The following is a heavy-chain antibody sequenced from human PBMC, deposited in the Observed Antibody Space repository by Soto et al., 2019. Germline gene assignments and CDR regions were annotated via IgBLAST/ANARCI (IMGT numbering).Heavy chain of an antibody. V-gene: IGHV4-30-4*08. CDR1: GGSINSDYYH. CDR3: AREDDGGDSLAV. J-gene: IGHJ6*02. Sequence: SETLSLTCTVSGGSINSDYYHWTWIRQSPGKGLEWIGYIHHSGAILYNPSFKSRLAISVDTSKNQFSLHLSSVTDTDTAVYFCAREDDGGDSLAVWGQGTTVTVSS. D-gene: IGHD2-21*02. CDR2: IHHSGAI.